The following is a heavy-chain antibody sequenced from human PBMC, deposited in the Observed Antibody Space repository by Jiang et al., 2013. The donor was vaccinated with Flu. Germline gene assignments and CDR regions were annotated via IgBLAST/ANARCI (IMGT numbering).Heavy chain of an antibody. Sequence: KVSCKASGYTFTSYGISWVRQAPGQGLEWMGWISAYNGNTNYAQKLQGRVTMTTDTSTSTAYMELRSLRSDDTAVYYCARLEDGETIQQNWYFDLWGRGTLVTVSS. V-gene: IGHV1-18*01. J-gene: IGHJ2*01. CDR1: GYTFTSYG. D-gene: IGHD4-17*01. CDR3: ARLEDGETIQQNWYFDL. CDR2: ISAYNGNT.